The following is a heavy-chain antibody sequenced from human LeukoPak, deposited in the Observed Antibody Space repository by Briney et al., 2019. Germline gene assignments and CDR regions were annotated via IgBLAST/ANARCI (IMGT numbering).Heavy chain of an antibody. V-gene: IGHV1-2*02. CDR3: ARDSERLQRYYYYGMDV. J-gene: IGHJ6*02. Sequence: ASVKVSCKASGYTFTGYYMHWVRQAPGQGLEWMGWINPNSGGTNYAQKFQGRVTMTRDTSISTAYMELSRLRSDDTAVYYCARDSERLQRYYYYGMDVWGQGTTVTVSS. CDR2: INPNSGGT. CDR1: GYTFTGYY. D-gene: IGHD4-4*01.